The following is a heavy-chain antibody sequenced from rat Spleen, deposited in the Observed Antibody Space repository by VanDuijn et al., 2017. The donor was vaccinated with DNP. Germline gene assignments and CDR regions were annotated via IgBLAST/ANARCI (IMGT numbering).Heavy chain of an antibody. D-gene: IGHD1-8*01. J-gene: IGHJ2*01. CDR2: IGSHVYAP. Sequence: EVQLVESGGGLVQPGRSLKLSCAASGFTFSDYYMAWVRQAPTKGLEWVAYIGSHVYAPYYGDSVKGRFTISRDNAKSTLYLQMNSLRSEDMATYYCVTSASSYGGYYFYYWGQGVMVTVSS. CDR1: GFTFSDYY. V-gene: IGHV5-22*01. CDR3: VTSASSYGGYYFYY.